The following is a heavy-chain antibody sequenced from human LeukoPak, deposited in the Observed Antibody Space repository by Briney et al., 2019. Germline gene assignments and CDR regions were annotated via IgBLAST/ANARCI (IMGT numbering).Heavy chain of an antibody. CDR3: ARDEPHYGDYAGVY. D-gene: IGHD4-17*01. V-gene: IGHV1-2*02. J-gene: IGHJ4*02. CDR1: GYTFTGYY. Sequence: ASVKVSCKASGYTFTGYYMHWVRQAPGQGLEWMGWINPNSGGTNYAQKLQGRVTMTTDTSTSTAYMELRSLRSGDTAVYYCARDEPHYGDYAGVYWGQGTLVTVSS. CDR2: INPNSGGT.